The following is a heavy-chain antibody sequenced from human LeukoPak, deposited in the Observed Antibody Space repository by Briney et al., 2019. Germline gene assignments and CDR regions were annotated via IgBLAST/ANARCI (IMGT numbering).Heavy chain of an antibody. CDR2: ISYDGSNK. Sequence: PGGSLRLSCAASGFTFSSYAMHWVRQVPGKGLEWVAVISYDGSNKYYADSVKGRFTISRDNSKNTLYLQMNSLRAEDTAVYYCARDTRGDGDSSGYYYGYFDYWGQGTLVTVSS. D-gene: IGHD3-22*01. V-gene: IGHV3-30-3*01. CDR1: GFTFSSYA. CDR3: ARDTRGDGDSSGYYYGYFDY. J-gene: IGHJ4*02.